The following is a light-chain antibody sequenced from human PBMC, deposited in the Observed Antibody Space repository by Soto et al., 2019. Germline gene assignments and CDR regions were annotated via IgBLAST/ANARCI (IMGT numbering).Light chain of an antibody. CDR3: QTWGTGIRI. V-gene: IGLV4-69*01. CDR1: SGHSSYA. J-gene: IGLJ2*01. Sequence: QLVLTQSPSASASLGASVKLTCILSSGHSSYAIAWHQQQPEKGPRFLMKLNSDGSHTRGDGIPDRFSGSTSGAERYLTISSLQSEDEADYYCQTWGTGIRIFGGGTQLTVL. CDR2: LNSDGSH.